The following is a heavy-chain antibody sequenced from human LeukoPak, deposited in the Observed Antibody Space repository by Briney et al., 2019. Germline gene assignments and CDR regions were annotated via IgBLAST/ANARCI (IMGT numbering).Heavy chain of an antibody. Sequence: PSETLSLTCTVSGGSISSGGYYWSWIRQPPGKDLEWIGYIYHSGSTYYNPSLKSRVTISVDRSKNQFSLKLSSVTAADTAVYYCARAMDEVVPPYAFDIWGQGTMVTVSS. J-gene: IGHJ3*02. D-gene: IGHD2-15*01. CDR2: IYHSGST. CDR1: GGSISSGGYY. CDR3: ARAMDEVVPPYAFDI. V-gene: IGHV4-30-2*01.